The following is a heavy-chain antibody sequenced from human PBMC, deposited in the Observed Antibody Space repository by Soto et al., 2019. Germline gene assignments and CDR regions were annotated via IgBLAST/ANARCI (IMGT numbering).Heavy chain of an antibody. V-gene: IGHV3-66*01. CDR1: GFTVITNY. J-gene: IGHJ3*02. D-gene: IGHD1-26*01. CDR2: IYSAGGT. Sequence: EVQVVESGGNLAQPGGSLRLSCAASGFTVITNYMTWVRQAPGKGLEWVALIYSAGGTYHADSVKGRFTISSDNSKNTVYLQMNSLRVEDTAVYYCATNGGREVGATRASDIWGQGTMVTVSS. CDR3: ATNGGREVGATRASDI.